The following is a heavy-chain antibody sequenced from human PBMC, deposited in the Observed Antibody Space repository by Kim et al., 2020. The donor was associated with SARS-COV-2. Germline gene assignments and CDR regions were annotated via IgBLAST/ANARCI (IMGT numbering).Heavy chain of an antibody. CDR1: GFTFRNYR. D-gene: IGHD3-16*01. CDR2: IKEDGSEK. V-gene: IGHV3-7*05. J-gene: IGHJ4*02. CDR3: ARGGDSDY. Sequence: GGSLRLSCAASGFTFRNYRMTWVRQAPGKGLEWVANIKEDGSEKYYVDSVKGRFTISRDNAKNSLYLQMNSLRVEDTAVYYCARGGDSDYWGQGTLVSVSS.